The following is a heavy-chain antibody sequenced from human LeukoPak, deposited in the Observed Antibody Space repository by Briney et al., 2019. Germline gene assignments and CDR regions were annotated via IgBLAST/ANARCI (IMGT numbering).Heavy chain of an antibody. V-gene: IGHV3-23*01. CDR1: GFIFRNYD. J-gene: IGHJ4*02. D-gene: IGHD2-2*01. Sequence: GVSLRLSCAASGFIFRNYDMSWVRQAPGKGLEWVSTISDSGGTTYYADSVKGRFTISRDNSKNTLCLQMNSLRAEDTAVYYCAKEATYSTNYWGQGTLVTVSS. CDR2: ISDSGGTT. CDR3: AKEATYSTNY.